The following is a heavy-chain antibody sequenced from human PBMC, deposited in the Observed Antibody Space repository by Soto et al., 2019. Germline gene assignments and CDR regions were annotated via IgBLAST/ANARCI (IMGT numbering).Heavy chain of an antibody. D-gene: IGHD3-10*01. CDR3: ARAGSGSYSLYYGMDV. Sequence: SETLSLTCAVYGGSFSGYYWSWIRQPPGKGLEWIGEINHSGSTNYNPSLKSRVTISVDTSKNQFSLKLSSVTAADTAVYYCARAGSGSYSLYYGMDVWGQGTTVTVSS. CDR2: INHSGST. CDR1: GGSFSGYY. V-gene: IGHV4-34*01. J-gene: IGHJ6*02.